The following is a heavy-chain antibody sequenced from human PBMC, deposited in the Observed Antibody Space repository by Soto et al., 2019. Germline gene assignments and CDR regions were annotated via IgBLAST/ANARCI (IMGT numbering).Heavy chain of an antibody. CDR2: INAYNGNT. V-gene: IGHV1-18*01. D-gene: IGHD2-8*01. CDR3: AMVDVYVTPSPQDV. J-gene: IGHJ6*02. CDR1: GYSFTRYG. Sequence: QVQLVQSGAEMKNPGASVKVSCKASGYSFTRYGIGWARQAPGQGLEWMGWINAYNGNTNYAQNLQGGLTLTTDTSTTTAYMELRSLRSNDTAIYYCAMVDVYVTPSPQDVWGQGTTVTVSS.